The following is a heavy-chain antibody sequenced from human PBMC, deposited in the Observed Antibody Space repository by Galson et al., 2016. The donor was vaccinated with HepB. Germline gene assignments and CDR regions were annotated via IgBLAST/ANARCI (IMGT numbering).Heavy chain of an antibody. V-gene: IGHV4-39*07. Sequence: RXAPGKGLEXXXSIYYSGTTXYNPSLKSRVTILVDTSKNQLSLKLSSVTAADTXVYYCAGXGRWLXXXWFGPWGRGNLVXXSS. D-gene: IGHD5-12*01. CDR2: IYYSGTT. CDR3: AGXGRWLXXXWFGP. J-gene: IGHJ5*01.